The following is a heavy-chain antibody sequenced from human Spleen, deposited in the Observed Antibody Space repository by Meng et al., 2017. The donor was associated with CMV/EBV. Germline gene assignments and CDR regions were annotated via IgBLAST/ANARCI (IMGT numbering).Heavy chain of an antibody. D-gene: IGHD3-16*02. J-gene: IGHJ6*02. CDR3: ARDRVYSALGGVIVNTDYYYYYDMDV. Sequence: SVKVSCKASGGTFSSYAISWVRQAPGQGLEWMGGIIPIFGTANYAQKFQGRVTITTDESTSTAYMELSSLRSEDTAVYYCARDRVYSALGGVIVNTDYYYYYDMDVWGQGTTVTVSS. V-gene: IGHV1-69*05. CDR2: IIPIFGTA. CDR1: GGTFSSYA.